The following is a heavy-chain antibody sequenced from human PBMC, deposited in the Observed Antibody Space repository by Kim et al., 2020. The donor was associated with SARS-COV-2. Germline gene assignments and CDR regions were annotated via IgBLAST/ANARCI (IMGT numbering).Heavy chain of an antibody. Sequence: GGSLRLSCAASGFTFSSYAMSWVRQAPGKGLEWVSAISGSGGSTYYADSVKGRFTISRDNSKNTLYLQMNSLRAEDTAVYYCAKAKPMITFGGDDAFDIWGQGTMVTVSS. CDR2: ISGSGGST. CDR1: GFTFSSYA. D-gene: IGHD3-16*01. V-gene: IGHV3-23*01. J-gene: IGHJ3*02. CDR3: AKAKPMITFGGDDAFDI.